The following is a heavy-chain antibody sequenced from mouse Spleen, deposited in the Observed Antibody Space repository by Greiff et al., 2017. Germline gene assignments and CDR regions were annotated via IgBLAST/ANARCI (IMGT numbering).Heavy chain of an antibody. CDR2: IDPSDSYT. CDR3: ARGDGYYFDY. J-gene: IGHJ2*01. Sequence: QVQLKESGAELVKPGASVKLSCKASGYTFTSYWMHWVKQRPGQGLEWIGEIDPSDSYTNYNQKFKGKATLTVDKSSSTAYMQLSSLTSEDSAVYYCARGDGYYFDYWGQGTTLTVSS. D-gene: IGHD2-3*01. CDR1: GYTFTSYW. V-gene: IGHV1-69*02.